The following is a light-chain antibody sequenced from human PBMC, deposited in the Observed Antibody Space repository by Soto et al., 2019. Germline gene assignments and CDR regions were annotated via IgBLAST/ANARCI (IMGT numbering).Light chain of an antibody. V-gene: IGKV3-11*01. Sequence: EVVLTQSPRTLSLSPGESAILSCRASQSVDNYIAWYQHKPGQAPRLLIYDASNRATGIPARFSGSGSGTDFTLAISSLEPEDFAVYYCQQRKIWPPFTFGPGTKVDIK. CDR3: QQRKIWPPFT. CDR1: QSVDNY. CDR2: DAS. J-gene: IGKJ3*01.